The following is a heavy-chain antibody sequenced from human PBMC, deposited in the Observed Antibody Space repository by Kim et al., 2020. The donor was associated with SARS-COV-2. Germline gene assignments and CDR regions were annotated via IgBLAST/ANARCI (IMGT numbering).Heavy chain of an antibody. Sequence: GSLRLSCAASGFTFSSYAMHWVRQAPGKGLEYVSAISSNGGSTYYANSVKGRFTISRDNSKNTLYLQMGSLRAEDMAVYYCARGPYYGSGSSYYYGMDVWGQGTTVTVSS. V-gene: IGHV3-64*01. CDR3: ARGPYYGSGSSYYYGMDV. J-gene: IGHJ6*02. CDR1: GFTFSSYA. D-gene: IGHD3-10*01. CDR2: ISSNGGST.